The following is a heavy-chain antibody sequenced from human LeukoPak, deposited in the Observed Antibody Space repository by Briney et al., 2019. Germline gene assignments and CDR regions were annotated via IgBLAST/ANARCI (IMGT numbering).Heavy chain of an antibody. CDR1: GGSISSGSYY. D-gene: IGHD6-6*01. CDR3: ARELEYSSSPGAFDI. CDR2: IYTSGST. Sequence: PSETLPLTCTVSGGSISSGSYYWSWIRQPAGKGLEWIGRIYTSGSTNYNPSLKSRVTISVDTSKNQFSLKLSSVTAADTAVYYCARELEYSSSPGAFDIWGQGTMVTVSS. V-gene: IGHV4-61*02. J-gene: IGHJ3*02.